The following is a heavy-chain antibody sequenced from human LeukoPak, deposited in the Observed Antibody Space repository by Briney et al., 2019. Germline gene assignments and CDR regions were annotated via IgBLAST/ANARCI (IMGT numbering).Heavy chain of an antibody. J-gene: IGHJ4*02. D-gene: IGHD5-12*01. CDR1: GVSISSSNSY. CDR3: ARLGSSGYDYEGVFYFDY. Sequence: PSETLSLTCTVSGVSISSSNSYWRWIRQPPGKTLEWIGSIYSRGNTYYNPSLKSRVIILIDTAKNHFSLNLRSVTAADTAVYYCARLGSSGYDYEGVFYFDYWGQGTLVTVSS. CDR2: IYSRGNT. V-gene: IGHV4-39*07.